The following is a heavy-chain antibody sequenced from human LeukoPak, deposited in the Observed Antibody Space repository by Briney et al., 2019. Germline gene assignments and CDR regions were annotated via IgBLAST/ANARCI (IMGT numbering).Heavy chain of an antibody. CDR2: IYSDNT. CDR3: ARESFAARWD. J-gene: IGHJ4*02. CDR1: GFTFDDYG. D-gene: IGHD6-6*01. V-gene: IGHV3-69-1*01. Sequence: GGSLRLSCAASGFTFDDYGMSWVRQAPGKGLEWVSFIYSDNTHYSDSVKGRFTISRDNAKNSLYLQMNSLRAEDTAVYYCARESFAARWDWGQGTLVTVSP.